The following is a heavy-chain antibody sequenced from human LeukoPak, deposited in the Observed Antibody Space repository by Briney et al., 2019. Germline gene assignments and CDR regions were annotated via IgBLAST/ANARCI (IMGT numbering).Heavy chain of an antibody. CDR2: IYTSGST. Sequence: SETLSLTCTVSGGSISSYYWSWIRQPAGKGLERFGRIYTSGSTNYNPSLKSRVTMSVDTSKNQFSLKLSSVTAADTAVYYCAREKPIAARVAQALDFDYWGQGTLVTVSS. D-gene: IGHD6-6*01. CDR3: AREKPIAARVAQALDFDY. CDR1: GGSISSYY. V-gene: IGHV4-4*07. J-gene: IGHJ4*02.